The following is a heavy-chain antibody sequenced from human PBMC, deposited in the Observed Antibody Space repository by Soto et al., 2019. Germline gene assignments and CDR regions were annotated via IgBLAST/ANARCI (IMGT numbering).Heavy chain of an antibody. CDR3: AKWDYIVVVPAAMPHY. CDR1: GFTFSSYA. J-gene: IGHJ4*02. D-gene: IGHD2-2*01. Sequence: PGESLKISCAASGFTFSSYAMSWVRQAPGKGLEWVSAISGSGGSTYYADSVKGRFTISRDNSKNTLYLQMNSLRAEDTAVYYCAKWDYIVVVPAAMPHYGGQGTLVTVSS. CDR2: ISGSGGST. V-gene: IGHV3-23*01.